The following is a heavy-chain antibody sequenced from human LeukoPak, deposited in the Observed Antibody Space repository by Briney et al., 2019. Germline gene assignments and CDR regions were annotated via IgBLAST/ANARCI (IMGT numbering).Heavy chain of an antibody. CDR2: SSTSGSIT. D-gene: IGHD3-9*01. CDR3: ARDLGDILTGYYYLYFDY. V-gene: IGHV3-11*04. J-gene: IGHJ4*02. Sequence: GSLRLSCAASGFTFSDYYMSWIRQAPGKGLQWLAYSSTSGSITYYADSVKGRFTISRDNAKNSVYLQMNSLRAEDTAVYYCARDLGDILTGYYYLYFDYWGQGTLVTVSS. CDR1: GFTFSDYY.